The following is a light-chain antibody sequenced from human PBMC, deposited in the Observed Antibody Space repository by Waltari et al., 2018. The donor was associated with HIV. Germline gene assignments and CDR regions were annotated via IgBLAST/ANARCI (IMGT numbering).Light chain of an antibody. V-gene: IGKV1-12*01. J-gene: IGKJ4*01. CDR1: QHISTS. CDR2: ETS. CDR3: QQAKSFPHT. Sequence: DIQMTQSPSSVSASVGDTITITCRASQHISTSLAWYHFKTWEVPKLLIYETSRFESGVPSRFVGSGSGTDFNLTISSLQPEDFAIYYCQQAKSFPHTFGGGTRVGMK.